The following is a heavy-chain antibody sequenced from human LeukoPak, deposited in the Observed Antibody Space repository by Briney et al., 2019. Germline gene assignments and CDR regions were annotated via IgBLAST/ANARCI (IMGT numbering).Heavy chain of an antibody. CDR1: GFTFSRYS. V-gene: IGHV3-48*01. CDR2: ISSSSSTI. Sequence: PGGSLRLSCAASGFTFSRYSMNWVRQAPGKGLEWVSHISSSSSTIYYADSVKGRFTISRDNAKNSLCLQMNSLRAEDTAVYYCARVSVGEYQLLWLDYWGQGTLVTVSS. J-gene: IGHJ4*02. D-gene: IGHD2-2*01. CDR3: ARVSVGEYQLLWLDY.